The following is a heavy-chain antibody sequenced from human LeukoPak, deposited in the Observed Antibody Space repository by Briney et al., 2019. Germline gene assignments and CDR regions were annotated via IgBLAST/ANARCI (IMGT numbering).Heavy chain of an antibody. J-gene: IGHJ4*02. Sequence: PGGSLRLSCAASGFTFSSYAITWVRQAPGKGLEWVSTVIDNGGFTYYADSVKGRFTISRDKSKNTLSLQMNSLRAEDTAVYYCARLTVTTTSDYFDYWGQGTLVTVSP. CDR2: VIDNGGFT. CDR1: GFTFSSYA. V-gene: IGHV3-23*01. CDR3: ARLTVTTTSDYFDY. D-gene: IGHD4-17*01.